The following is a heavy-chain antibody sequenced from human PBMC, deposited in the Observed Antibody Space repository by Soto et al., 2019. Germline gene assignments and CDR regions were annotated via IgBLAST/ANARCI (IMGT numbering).Heavy chain of an antibody. D-gene: IGHD3-10*01. V-gene: IGHV1-46*03. J-gene: IGHJ6*03. Sequence: QVQLVQSGAEVKKPGASVKVSCKASGYTFTSYYMHWVRQAPGQGLEWMGIINPSGGSTSYAQKFQGRGPMTRDTSTSTGYMELSSLRSEDTAVYYCARGSYYYGWGYYYYYMDVWGKGTTVTVSS. CDR1: GYTFTSYY. CDR3: ARGSYYYGWGYYYYYMDV. CDR2: INPSGGST.